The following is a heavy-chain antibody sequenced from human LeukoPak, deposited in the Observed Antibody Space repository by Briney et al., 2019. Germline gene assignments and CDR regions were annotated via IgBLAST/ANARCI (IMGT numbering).Heavy chain of an antibody. J-gene: IGHJ4*02. CDR1: DDSISSHH. CDR3: ARSLPSVTSGSFDY. CDR2: MYHSGIT. V-gene: IGHV4-59*08. D-gene: IGHD3-22*01. Sequence: SETLSLTCSVSDDSISSHHWNWIRQPPGKGLEWIGYMYHSGITNYNPSLKSRVTMSVHTSRKQFSLHLDSVIAADTAVYYCARSLPSVTSGSFDYWGQGILVTVSS.